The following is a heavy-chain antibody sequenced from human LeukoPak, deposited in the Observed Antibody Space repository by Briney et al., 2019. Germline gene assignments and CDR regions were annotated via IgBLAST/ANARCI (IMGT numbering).Heavy chain of an antibody. CDR2: IYYSGST. Sequence: PSQTLSLTCTVSGGSISSGDYYWSWIRQPPGKGLEWIGYIYYSGSTYYNPSLKSRVTISVDTSKNQFSLKLSSVTAADTAVYYCARGGYYDSSGYYGAADYWGQGTLVTVSS. D-gene: IGHD3-22*01. CDR3: ARGGYYDSSGYYGAADY. CDR1: GGSISSGDYY. V-gene: IGHV4-30-4*01. J-gene: IGHJ4*02.